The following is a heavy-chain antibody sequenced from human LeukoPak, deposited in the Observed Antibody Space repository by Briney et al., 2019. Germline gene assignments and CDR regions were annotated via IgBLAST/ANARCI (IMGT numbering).Heavy chain of an antibody. CDR2: ISSSGSTI. CDR3: ARDHWRYYDSSGYYPYY. V-gene: IGHV3-11*01. J-gene: IGHJ4*02. CDR1: GFIVSSNY. D-gene: IGHD3-22*01. Sequence: GGSLRLSCAASGFIVSSNYMTWVRQAPGKGLEWVSYISSSGSTIYYADSVKGRFTISRDNAKNSLYLQMNSLRAEDTAVYYCARDHWRYYDSSGYYPYYWGQGTLVTVSS.